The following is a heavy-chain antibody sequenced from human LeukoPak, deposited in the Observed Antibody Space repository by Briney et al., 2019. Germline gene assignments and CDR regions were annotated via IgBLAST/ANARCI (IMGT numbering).Heavy chain of an antibody. J-gene: IGHJ4*02. V-gene: IGHV3-23*01. CDR2: ISGSGGST. Sequence: PGGSLRLACAASGFTFSSYAMSWVRQAPGKGLEWVSAISGSGGSTYYTDSVKGRFTISRDNSKHTLYLQMNSLRAEDTAVYCCAKRVRYFDWLLDYWGQGTLVTVSS. D-gene: IGHD3-9*01. CDR1: GFTFSSYA. CDR3: AKRVRYFDWLLDY.